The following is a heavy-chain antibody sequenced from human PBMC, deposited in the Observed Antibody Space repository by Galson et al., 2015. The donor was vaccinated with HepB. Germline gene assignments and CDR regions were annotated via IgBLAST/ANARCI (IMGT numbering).Heavy chain of an antibody. J-gene: IGHJ4*02. V-gene: IGHV1-46*01. CDR1: GYKFTSYY. D-gene: IGHD3-10*01. CDR2: INPSGGST. CDR3: ARGVLLWDGPDY. Sequence: SVKVSCKASGYKFTSYYMHWVRQAPGQGLEWMGRINPSGGSTDYAQKFRGRLTMTRDTSTSTVFKELSSLRSEDTAVYHCARGVLLWDGPDYWGQGTLVTVSS.